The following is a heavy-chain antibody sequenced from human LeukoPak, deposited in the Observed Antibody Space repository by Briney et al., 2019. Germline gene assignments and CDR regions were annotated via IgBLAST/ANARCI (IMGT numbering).Heavy chain of an antibody. V-gene: IGHV1-18*01. CDR3: ARGGLRFLDFDY. J-gene: IGHJ4*02. D-gene: IGHD3-3*01. CDR2: ISAYNGNT. Sequence: ASVKVSCKASGYTFTSYGISWVRQAPGQGLEWMGWISAYNGNTNYAQKFQGRVTITADESTSTAYMELSSLRSEDTAVYYCARGGLRFLDFDYWGQGTLVTVSS. CDR1: GYTFTSYG.